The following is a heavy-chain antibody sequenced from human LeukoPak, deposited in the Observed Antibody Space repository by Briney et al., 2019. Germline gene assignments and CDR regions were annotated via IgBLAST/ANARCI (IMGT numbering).Heavy chain of an antibody. Sequence: PGGSLRLSCAASGFTFSTYAMYWVRQAPGKGLEWVAVIWYDGSNKYYADSVKGRFTISRDNSKNTLSLQMNSLRAEDTAMYYCARDLRLSSGYLLYYFDYWGQGTLVTVSS. CDR1: GFTFSTYA. D-gene: IGHD3-22*01. CDR2: IWYDGSNK. CDR3: ARDLRLSSGYLLYYFDY. V-gene: IGHV3-33*01. J-gene: IGHJ4*02.